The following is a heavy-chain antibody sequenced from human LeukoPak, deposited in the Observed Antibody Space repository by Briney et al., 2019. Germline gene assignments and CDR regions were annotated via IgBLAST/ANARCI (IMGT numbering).Heavy chain of an antibody. J-gene: IGHJ4*02. CDR2: IKSKTDGGTT. V-gene: IGHV3-15*01. D-gene: IGHD4-17*01. CDR1: GFTFSNAW. CDR3: TTVGNDYGDYLLNFDY. Sequence: PGGSLRLSCAASGFTFSNAWMSWVRQAPGKGLEWVGRIKSKTDGGTTDYAEPVKGRFTISRDDSKTTLYLQMNSLKTEDTAVYYCTTVGNDYGDYLLNFDYWGQGTLVTVSS.